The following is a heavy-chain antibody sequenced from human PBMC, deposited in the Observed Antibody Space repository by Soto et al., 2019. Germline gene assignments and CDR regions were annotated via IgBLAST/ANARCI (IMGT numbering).Heavy chain of an antibody. CDR1: GSDFTGYW. CDR2: IYPDDSET. V-gene: IGHV5-51*01. Sequence: GESLKISCEASGSDFTGYWIVWVRQMPGKGLEWMGMIYPDDSETRYSPSFQGQVTISADKSISTATLQWSSLKASDTAMYYCARYNAPSLAGNWFDPWGQGTLVTVSS. D-gene: IGHD1-20*01. CDR3: ARYNAPSLAGNWFDP. J-gene: IGHJ5*02.